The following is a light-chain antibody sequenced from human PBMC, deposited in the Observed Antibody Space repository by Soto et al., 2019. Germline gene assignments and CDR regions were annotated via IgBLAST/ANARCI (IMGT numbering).Light chain of an antibody. CDR1: QSISSW. Sequence: DIPMTQSPSTLSASVGDRVTITCRASQSISSWLAWYQQKPGKAPKLLIYKASSLESGVPSRFSGSGSGTEFTLTISSLQPDDVATYYCQQYNSYQWTFGQGTKVEIK. J-gene: IGKJ1*01. CDR2: KAS. V-gene: IGKV1-5*03. CDR3: QQYNSYQWT.